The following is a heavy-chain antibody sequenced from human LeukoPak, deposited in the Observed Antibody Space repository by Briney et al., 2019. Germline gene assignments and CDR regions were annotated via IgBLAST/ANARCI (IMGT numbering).Heavy chain of an antibody. D-gene: IGHD3-22*01. CDR3: ARGTTYNQDRSGRYGMDV. CDR2: IGISPGYM. Sequence: PGGSLRLSCTASGFTFSSFAMNWVRQAPGKGLEWVSSIGISPGYMYYADSVKGRFTISRDNAKNSLYLQMNSLRAEDTAMYYCARGTTYNQDRSGRYGMDVWGQGTTVTVSS. J-gene: IGHJ6*02. V-gene: IGHV3-21*01. CDR1: GFTFSSFA.